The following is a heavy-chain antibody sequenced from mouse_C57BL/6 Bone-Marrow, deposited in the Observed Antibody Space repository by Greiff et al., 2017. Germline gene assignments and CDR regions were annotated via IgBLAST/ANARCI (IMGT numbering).Heavy chain of an antibody. CDR2: IYPGSGNT. CDR1: GYTFTDYY. Sequence: VQLQQSGAELVRPGASVKLSCKASGYTFTDYYINWVKQRPGQGLEWIARIYPGSGNTYYNEKFKGKATLTAEKSSSTAYTQLSSLTSEDSAVYFCARSGYSNFHYWGQGTTLTVSS. J-gene: IGHJ2*01. V-gene: IGHV1-76*01. CDR3: ARSGYSNFHY. D-gene: IGHD2-5*01.